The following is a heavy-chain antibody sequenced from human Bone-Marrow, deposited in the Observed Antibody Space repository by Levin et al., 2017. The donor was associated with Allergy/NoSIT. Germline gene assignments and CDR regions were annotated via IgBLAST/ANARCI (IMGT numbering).Heavy chain of an antibody. CDR3: ARCGEAYSSSSLHMDV. CDR2: IYPGDSDT. Sequence: PGESLKISCKGSGYSFTSYWIGWVRQMPGKGLEWMGIIYPGDSDTRYSPSFQGQVTISADKSISTAYLQWSSLKASDTAMYYCARCGEAYSSSSLHMDVWGKGTTVTVSS. CDR1: GYSFTSYW. J-gene: IGHJ6*03. V-gene: IGHV5-51*01. D-gene: IGHD6-13*01.